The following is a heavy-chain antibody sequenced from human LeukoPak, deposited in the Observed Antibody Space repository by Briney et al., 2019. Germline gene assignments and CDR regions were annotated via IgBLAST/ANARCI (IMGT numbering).Heavy chain of an antibody. V-gene: IGHV3-23*01. J-gene: IGHJ4*02. CDR2: ISGSGGGT. CDR1: GFTFSNSA. Sequence: GGSLRLSCAASGFTFSNSAMSWVRQAPGKGLEWVSAISGSGGGTYYADSVKGRFTISRDNSKNTADMQMNCLRAEDTAVYYCAKEAVENFDYWGQGTLVTVSS. CDR3: AKEAVENFDY.